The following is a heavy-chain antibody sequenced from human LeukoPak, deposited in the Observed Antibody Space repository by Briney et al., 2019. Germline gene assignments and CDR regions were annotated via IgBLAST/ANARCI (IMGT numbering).Heavy chain of an antibody. CDR1: GFTFSSFA. J-gene: IGHJ4*02. Sequence: PGRSLRLSRAASGFTFSSFAMHWVRQAPGKGVEGVAVISYDGGNKYYADSVKGRFTISRDNSKNTLYLQMNSLRAEDAAVYYCARDSSGNYFDNWGQGTLVTVSS. D-gene: IGHD6-19*01. CDR3: ARDSSGNYFDN. CDR2: ISYDGGNK. V-gene: IGHV3-33*01.